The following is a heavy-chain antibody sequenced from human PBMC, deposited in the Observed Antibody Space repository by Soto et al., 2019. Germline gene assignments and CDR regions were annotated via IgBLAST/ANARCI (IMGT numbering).Heavy chain of an antibody. Sequence: GGSLRLSCTASGFTFGDYAMSWFRQAPGKGLEWVGFIRSKAYGGTTEYAASVKGRFTISRDDTKSIAYLQMNSLKTEDTAVYYCTREVDGPLWFGELLQRYYYYGMDVWGQGTTVTVSS. J-gene: IGHJ6*02. V-gene: IGHV3-49*03. CDR3: TREVDGPLWFGELLQRYYYYGMDV. D-gene: IGHD3-10*01. CDR1: GFTFGDYA. CDR2: IRSKAYGGTT.